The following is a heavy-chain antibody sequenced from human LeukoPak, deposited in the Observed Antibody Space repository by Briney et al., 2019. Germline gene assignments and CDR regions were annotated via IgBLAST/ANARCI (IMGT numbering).Heavy chain of an antibody. Sequence: GGSLRLSCAASGFTFSSYAMHWVRQAPGKGLEWVAVISYDGSNKYYADSVKGRFTISRDNSKNTLYLQMNSLRAEDTAVYYCAKGHTYYYENWFDPWGQGTLVTVSS. V-gene: IGHV3-30-3*01. CDR1: GFTFSSYA. CDR2: ISYDGSNK. J-gene: IGHJ5*02. D-gene: IGHD3-22*01. CDR3: AKGHTYYYENWFDP.